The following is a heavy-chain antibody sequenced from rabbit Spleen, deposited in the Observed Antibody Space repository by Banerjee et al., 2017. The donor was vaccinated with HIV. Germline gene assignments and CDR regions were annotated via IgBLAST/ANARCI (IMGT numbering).Heavy chain of an antibody. V-gene: IGHV1S45*01. CDR1: GFSFSDRDV. J-gene: IGHJ4*01. D-gene: IGHD1-1*01. Sequence: QEQLVESGGGLVQPGGSLALTCKASGFSFSDRDVMCWVRQAPGKGLEWIACINAATAKPVYATWAKGRFTISRTSSTTVTLRMTSLTAADRAAYFCARDLVGVIGWNFGLWGPGTLVTV. CDR2: INAATAKP. CDR3: ARDLVGVIGWNFGL.